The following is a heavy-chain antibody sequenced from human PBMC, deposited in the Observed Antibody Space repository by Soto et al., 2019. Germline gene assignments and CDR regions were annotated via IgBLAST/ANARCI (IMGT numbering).Heavy chain of an antibody. Sequence: GGSLRLSCAASGFTFSSYAMSWVRQAPGKGLEWVSATSGSGGSTYYADSVKGRFTISRDNSKNTLYLQMNSLRAEDTAVYYCAKELGYCSSTSCYHAFDIWGQGTMVTVSS. CDR2: TSGSGGST. CDR3: AKELGYCSSTSCYHAFDI. J-gene: IGHJ3*02. CDR1: GFTFSSYA. D-gene: IGHD2-2*01. V-gene: IGHV3-23*01.